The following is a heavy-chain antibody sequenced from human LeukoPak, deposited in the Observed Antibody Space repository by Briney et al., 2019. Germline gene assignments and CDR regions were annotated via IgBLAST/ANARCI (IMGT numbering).Heavy chain of an antibody. Sequence: GGSQRLSCAASGFTVSSNYMSWVRQAPGKGLEWVSVIYSGSSTYYADSVKGRFTISRDNSKNTVYLQINSLGAEDTAVYYCARDRHGYFDYWGQGTLVTVSS. CDR2: IYSGSST. CDR1: GFTVSSNY. J-gene: IGHJ4*02. V-gene: IGHV3-53*01. D-gene: IGHD6-13*01. CDR3: ARDRHGYFDY.